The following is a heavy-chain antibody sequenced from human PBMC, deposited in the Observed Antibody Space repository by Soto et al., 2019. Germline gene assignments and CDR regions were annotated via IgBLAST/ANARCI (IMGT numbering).Heavy chain of an antibody. Sequence: GGSLRLSCAASGFTVSSNYMSWVRQAPGKGLEWVSVIYSGGSTYYADSVKGRFTISRDNSKNTLYLQMNSLRAEDTAVYYCARVVLDCSGGSCYSNYYYYYMDVWGKGTTVTVSS. CDR3: ARVVLDCSGGSCYSNYYYYYMDV. CDR1: GFTVSSNY. J-gene: IGHJ6*03. CDR2: IYSGGST. V-gene: IGHV3-66*01. D-gene: IGHD2-15*01.